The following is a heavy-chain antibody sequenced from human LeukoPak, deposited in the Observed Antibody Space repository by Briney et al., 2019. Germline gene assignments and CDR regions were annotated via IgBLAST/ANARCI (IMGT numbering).Heavy chain of an antibody. Sequence: ASVKVSCKASGYTFTGYYMHWVRQAPGQGLEWMGWINPNSGGTNYAQMFQGRVTMTRDTSISTAYMELSRLRSDDTAVYYCARSPYYYDSSGSLYYFDYWGQGTLVTVSS. CDR2: INPNSGGT. V-gene: IGHV1-2*02. D-gene: IGHD3-22*01. CDR3: ARSPYYYDSSGSLYYFDY. CDR1: GYTFTGYY. J-gene: IGHJ4*02.